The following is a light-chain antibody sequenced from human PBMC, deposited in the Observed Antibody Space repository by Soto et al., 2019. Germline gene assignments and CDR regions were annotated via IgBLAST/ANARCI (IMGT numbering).Light chain of an antibody. CDR1: TSKIGNNY. CDR3: GTWDSSLSGYV. Sequence: QSVLTQPPSVSAAPGQKVTISCSGSTSKIGNNYVSWFQQLPGTTPNPLIYENDNPPSGIPDRFAGSTSGTSATLGITGLETGDEAHYYCGTWDSSLSGYVFATGTKLTVL. J-gene: IGLJ1*01. V-gene: IGLV1-51*02. CDR2: END.